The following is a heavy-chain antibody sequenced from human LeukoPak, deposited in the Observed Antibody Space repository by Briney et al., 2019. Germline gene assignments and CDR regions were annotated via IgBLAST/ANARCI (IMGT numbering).Heavy chain of an antibody. J-gene: IGHJ3*02. Sequence: GGSLRLSCTVSGFTFSDHYMEWVRQAPGKGLEWVGRSRDKANSYTTEFAASVKGRFTLSRDDSKNSLYLQMNSVKTEDTAIYYCVRTQSNGLHVFDTWGQGTKVTVSS. V-gene: IGHV3-72*01. CDR1: GFTFSDHY. CDR2: SRDKANSYTT. CDR3: VRTQSNGLHVFDT. D-gene: IGHD2-8*01.